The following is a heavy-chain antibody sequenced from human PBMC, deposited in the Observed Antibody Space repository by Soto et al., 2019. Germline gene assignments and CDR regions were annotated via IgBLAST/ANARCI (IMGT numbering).Heavy chain of an antibody. Sequence: EVQLLESGGGLVQPGASLRLSCAASGFTFTTFDMSWARQAPGMGLEWVSVVRGRDGSTSYADSLKGRFTISKDSSKNTLYLQMNSLRAEDTALYYCAKGAWLDYWGQGTLVTVSS. CDR1: GFTFTTFD. V-gene: IGHV3-23*01. CDR3: AKGAWLDY. D-gene: IGHD5-12*01. CDR2: VRGRDGST. J-gene: IGHJ4*02.